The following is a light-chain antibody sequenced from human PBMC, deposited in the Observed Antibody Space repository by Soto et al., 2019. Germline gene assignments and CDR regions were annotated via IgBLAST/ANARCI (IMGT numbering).Light chain of an antibody. CDR3: QQYNSWWT. J-gene: IGKJ1*01. CDR1: QSISSW. CDR2: KAS. V-gene: IGKV1-5*03. Sequence: DIQMTQSPSSLSASVGDRVTITFRASQSISSWLAWYQQKPGKAPKLLIYKASSLESGVPSRFSGSGSGTEFTLTISSLQPDDFATYYCQQYNSWWTFGQGTKVDIK.